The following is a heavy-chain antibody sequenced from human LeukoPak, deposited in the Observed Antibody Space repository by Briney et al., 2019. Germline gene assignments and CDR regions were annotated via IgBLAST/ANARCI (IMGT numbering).Heavy chain of an antibody. V-gene: IGHV3-74*01. J-gene: IGHJ3*01. Sequence: GGSLRLSCAASGFTFSSYWMHWVRQAPGKGLVWVSRINNDGSTTTYADSVKGRFTISRDNAKNTLYLQMNSLRAEDTAVYYCARDVPVDDVFDLWGQATVVTVSS. CDR3: ARDVPVDDVFDL. CDR1: GFTFSSYW. CDR2: INNDGSTT.